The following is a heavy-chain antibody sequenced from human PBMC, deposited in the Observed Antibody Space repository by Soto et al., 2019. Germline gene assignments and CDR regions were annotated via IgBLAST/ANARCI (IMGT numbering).Heavy chain of an antibody. D-gene: IGHD6-13*01. J-gene: IGHJ5*02. V-gene: IGHV1-18*01. CDR3: ARDGIPYSSSWYVA. CDR2: ISAYNGNT. CDR1: GYTFTSYG. Sequence: AASVKVSCKASGYTFTSYGISWVRQAPGQGLEWMGWISAYNGNTNYAQKLQGRVTMTTDTSTSTAYMELRSLRSDDTAVYYCARDGIPYSSSWYVAWGQGTLVTVSS.